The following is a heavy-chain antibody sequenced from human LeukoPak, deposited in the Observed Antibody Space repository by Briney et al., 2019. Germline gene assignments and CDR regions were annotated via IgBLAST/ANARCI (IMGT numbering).Heavy chain of an antibody. CDR2: INPAGSDT. Sequence: GGSLRLSCEASGFTFSSYWMAWVRQAPGKGLEWVANINPAGSDTYYVDSVKGRFTISRDNAKRSTFLQMNSLRVEETALYYCVRWGVAADMQDWGQGTLVTVSS. J-gene: IGHJ4*02. CDR3: VRWGVAADMQD. CDR1: GFTFSSYW. V-gene: IGHV3-7*01. D-gene: IGHD2-2*01.